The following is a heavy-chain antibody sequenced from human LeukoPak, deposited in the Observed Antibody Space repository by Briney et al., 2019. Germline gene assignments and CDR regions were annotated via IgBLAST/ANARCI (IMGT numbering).Heavy chain of an antibody. CDR1: GYTSTGYY. CDR2: INPNSGGT. V-gene: IGHV1-2*06. J-gene: IGHJ4*02. Sequence: ASVKVSCKASGYTSTGYYMHWVRQAPGQGLEWMGRINPNSGGTNYAPKFQGRVTMTTDTSTSTAHMELRSLTSDDTAVYYCARVASTTCDCPDYFDYWGQGTLVTVSS. CDR3: ARVASTTCDCPDYFDY. D-gene: IGHD2-2*01.